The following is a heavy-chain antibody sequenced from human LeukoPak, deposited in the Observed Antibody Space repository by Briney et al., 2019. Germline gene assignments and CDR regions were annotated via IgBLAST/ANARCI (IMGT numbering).Heavy chain of an antibody. CDR1: GFTFSSYS. V-gene: IGHV3-21*01. D-gene: IGHD5-18*01. CDR2: ISSSSSYI. CDR3: ARGGGYSYGKKGCFEK. Sequence: GGSLRLSCAASGFTFSSYSMNWVRQAPGKGLEWVSSISSSSSYIYYADSVKGRFTISRDNAKNSLYLQMNSLRAEDTAVYYCARGGGYSYGKKGCFEKWGQGTLVTVSS. J-gene: IGHJ4*02.